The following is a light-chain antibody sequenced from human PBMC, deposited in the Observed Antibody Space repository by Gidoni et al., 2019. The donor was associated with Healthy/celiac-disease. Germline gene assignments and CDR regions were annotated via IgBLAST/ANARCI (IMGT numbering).Light chain of an antibody. Sequence: EIVLTQSPGTLSLSPGERATLSCRASQSVSSSYLAWYQQKPGQAPRLLIYGASSRATGIPDRLSGSGSGTDFTLTISRLEPEDFAVYYCQQYGSSPPGGGTFGQXTKVEIK. CDR2: GAS. V-gene: IGKV3-20*01. CDR3: QQYGSSPPGGGT. J-gene: IGKJ1*01. CDR1: QSVSSSY.